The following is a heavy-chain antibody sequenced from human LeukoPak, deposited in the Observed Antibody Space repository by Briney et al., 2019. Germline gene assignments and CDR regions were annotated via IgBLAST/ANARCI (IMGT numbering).Heavy chain of an antibody. J-gene: IGHJ4*02. CDR2: IIPIFGTA. CDR1: GGTFSSYA. D-gene: IGHD3-22*01. V-gene: IGHV1-69*01. Sequence: SEKVSCKASGGTFSSYAISWVRQAPGQGLEWMGGIIPIFGTANYAQKFQGRVTITADESTSTAFMELSSLRSEDTAVYYCASLGWLLHRSYDDWGQGTLVTVSS. CDR3: ASLGWLLHRSYDD.